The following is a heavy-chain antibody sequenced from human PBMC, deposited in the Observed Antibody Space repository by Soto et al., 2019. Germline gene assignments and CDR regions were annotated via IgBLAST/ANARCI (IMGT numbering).Heavy chain of an antibody. CDR3: ATAIAFVLPMDS. J-gene: IGHJ4*02. CDR1: GGTLTNYA. V-gene: IGHV1-69*01. Sequence: QVQLVQSGAEVKKPGSSVKVSCQAAGGTLTNYAISWLRQAPGQGLAWMGGILPITDTIKYPQKIQGRVTISADESTSTAYMELRSLRSEDTAVYYGATAIAFVLPMDSWGLGTLVTVSS. CDR2: ILPITDTI. D-gene: IGHD3-10*02.